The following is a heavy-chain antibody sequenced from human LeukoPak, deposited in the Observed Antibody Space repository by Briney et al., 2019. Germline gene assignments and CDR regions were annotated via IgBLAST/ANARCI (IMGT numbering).Heavy chain of an antibody. V-gene: IGHV1-2*02. CDR2: INPKSGGT. Sequence: ASVKVSCKASGYTFTGYYMHWVRQAPGQGLELMGWINPKSGGTNYAQKFQGRVTMTRDTSISTAYMELSGLRSDDTALYYCARDRPGYSSNFDHWGQGTLVTVSS. CDR1: GYTFTGYY. D-gene: IGHD5-18*01. J-gene: IGHJ4*02. CDR3: ARDRPGYSSNFDH.